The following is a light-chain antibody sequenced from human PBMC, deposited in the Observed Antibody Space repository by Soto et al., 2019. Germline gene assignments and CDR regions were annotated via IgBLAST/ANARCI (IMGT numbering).Light chain of an antibody. CDR2: GAS. CDR3: QQYNNCPPWT. J-gene: IGKJ1*01. CDR1: QSVSSN. Sequence: EIVMTQSPATLSVSPGERATLSCRASQSVSSNLAWYQQKPGQAPRLLLYGASTRATRIPARFSGGGSATEFTLPTSSLRSEDFAVFYCQQYNNCPPWTFGQGTKVEIK. V-gene: IGKV3-15*01.